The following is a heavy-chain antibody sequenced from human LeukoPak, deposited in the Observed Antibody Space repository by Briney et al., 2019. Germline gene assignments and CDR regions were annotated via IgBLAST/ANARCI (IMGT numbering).Heavy chain of an antibody. V-gene: IGHV1-2*02. D-gene: IGHD6-19*01. CDR1: GYIFTGYY. CDR2: INPNSGGT. CDR3: ISTGWFYYFDY. Sequence: GASVKVSCKASGYIFTGYYIHWVRQAPGQGLEWMGWINPNSGGTNYAQKFQGRVTMTRDTSIGTAYMELSSLRSDDTAVYYCISTGWFYYFDYWGQGTLVTVSS. J-gene: IGHJ4*02.